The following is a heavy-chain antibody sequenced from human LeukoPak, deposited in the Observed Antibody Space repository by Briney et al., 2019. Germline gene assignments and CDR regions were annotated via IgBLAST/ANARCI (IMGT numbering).Heavy chain of an antibody. J-gene: IGHJ4*02. CDR3: AREGLYSGYDFPDY. Sequence: ASVKVSCKASGYTFTGYYMHWVRQAPGQGLEWMGWISAYNGNTNYAQKLQGRVTMTTDTSTSTAYMELRSLRSDDTAVYYCAREGLYSGYDFPDYWGQGTLVTVSS. CDR1: GYTFTGYY. V-gene: IGHV1-18*04. CDR2: ISAYNGNT. D-gene: IGHD5-12*01.